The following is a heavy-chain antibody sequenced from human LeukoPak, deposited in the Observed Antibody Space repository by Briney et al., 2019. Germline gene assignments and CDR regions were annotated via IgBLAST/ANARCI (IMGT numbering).Heavy chain of an antibody. V-gene: IGHV3-7*01. J-gene: IGHJ4*02. CDR2: IKEDGSEK. CDR3: AREHDYGDYVDY. D-gene: IGHD4-17*01. CDR1: GFTFSSYA. Sequence: GGSLRLSCAASGFTFSSYATSWVRQAPGKGLEWVANIKEDGSEKKYVDSVKGRFTISRDNAKNSVYLQMNSLRAEDTAVYYCAREHDYGDYVDYWGQGTLVTVSS.